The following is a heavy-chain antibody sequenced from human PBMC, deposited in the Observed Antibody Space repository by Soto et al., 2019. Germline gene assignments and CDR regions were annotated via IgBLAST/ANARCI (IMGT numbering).Heavy chain of an antibody. V-gene: IGHV3-23*01. CDR1: GFTFRDYA. CDR2: ISGSSTDT. D-gene: IGHD5-12*01. CDR3: AKTATGFANFHYYYYYMDV. Sequence: EVQLLESGGGLVQPGGSLRLTCAASGFTFRDYAMSWVRQAPGKGLEWVSGISGSSTDTYYADSVKGRFTISRDNSKHLLYLPMNSLRAEDTAVYYCAKTATGFANFHYYYYYMDVWAKGSTVTVSS. J-gene: IGHJ6*03.